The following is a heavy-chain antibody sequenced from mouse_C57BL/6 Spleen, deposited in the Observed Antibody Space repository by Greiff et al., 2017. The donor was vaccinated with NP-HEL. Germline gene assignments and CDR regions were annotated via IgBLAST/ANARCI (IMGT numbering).Heavy chain of an antibody. Sequence: VHLVESGPGLVAPSQSLSITCTVSGFSLTSYGVHWVRQPPGKGLEWLVVIWSDGSTTYNSALKSRLSISKDNSKSQVFLKMNSLQTDDPAMYYCARHEGTGAWFAYWGQGTLVTVSA. CDR2: IWSDGST. CDR3: ARHEGTGAWFAY. J-gene: IGHJ3*01. D-gene: IGHD4-1*01. CDR1: GFSLTSYG. V-gene: IGHV2-6-1*01.